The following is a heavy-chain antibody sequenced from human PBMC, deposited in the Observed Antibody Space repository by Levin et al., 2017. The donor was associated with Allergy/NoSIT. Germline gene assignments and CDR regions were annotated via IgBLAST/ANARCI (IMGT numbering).Heavy chain of an antibody. J-gene: IGHJ4*02. CDR1: GFTFSSYA. CDR3: ARGLGYCSGGSCYSRFPPDY. Sequence: GGSLRLSCAASGFTFSSYAMHWVRQAPGKGLEWVAVISYDGSNKYYADSVKGRFTISRDNSKNTLYLQMNSLRAEDTAVYYCARGLGYCSGGSCYSRFPPDYWGQGTLVTVSS. D-gene: IGHD2-15*01. CDR2: ISYDGSNK. V-gene: IGHV3-30-3*01.